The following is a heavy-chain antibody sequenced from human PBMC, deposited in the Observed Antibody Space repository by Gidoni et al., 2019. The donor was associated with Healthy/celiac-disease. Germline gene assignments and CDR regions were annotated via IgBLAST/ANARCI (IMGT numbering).Heavy chain of an antibody. J-gene: IGHJ6*02. V-gene: IGHV1-18*01. Sequence: QVQLVQSGAAVKKPGASVKVSCKASGYPFISSGISWLRQAPGQGLEWMGWISAYNGNTNYAQKLQGRVTMNTDTSTSTAYMELRSLRSDDTAVYYCARIVVVPAAMRAPDYYYGMDVWGQGTTVTVSS. CDR2: ISAYNGNT. CDR3: ARIVVVPAAMRAPDYYYGMDV. D-gene: IGHD2-2*01. CDR1: GYPFISSG.